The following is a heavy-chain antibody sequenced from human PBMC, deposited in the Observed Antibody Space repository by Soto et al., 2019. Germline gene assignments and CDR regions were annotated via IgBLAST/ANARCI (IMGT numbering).Heavy chain of an antibody. CDR2: IYPDDSET. CDR3: VFLTGLPHHQSMDF. D-gene: IGHD3-9*01. V-gene: IGHV5-51*01. Sequence: PGESLKISCEGSGYTFSTFWVGWVRQMPGKGLEWMGIIYPDDSETKYSPSLQGQVTISADKSIRTAYLQWSSLKASDTAIYYCVFLTGLPHHQSMDFWGPGTTV. J-gene: IGHJ6*02. CDR1: GYTFSTFW.